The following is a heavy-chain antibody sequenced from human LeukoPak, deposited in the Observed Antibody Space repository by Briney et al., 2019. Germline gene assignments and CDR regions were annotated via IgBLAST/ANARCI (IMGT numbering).Heavy chain of an antibody. CDR1: GGSISSYY. CDR2: IYYSGST. CDR3: ARCRVGADAQNENWFDP. D-gene: IGHD1-26*01. Sequence: SETLSLTCTVSGGSISSYYWSWIRQPPGKGLEWIGYIYYSGSTNYNPSLKSRVTISVDTSKNQFSLKLSSVTAADTAVYYCARCRVGADAQNENWFDPWGQGTLVTVSS. V-gene: IGHV4-59*08. J-gene: IGHJ5*02.